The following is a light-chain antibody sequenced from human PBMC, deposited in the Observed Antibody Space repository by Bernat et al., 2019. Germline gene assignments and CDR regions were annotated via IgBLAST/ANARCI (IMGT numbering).Light chain of an antibody. J-gene: IGLJ3*02. CDR1: SSDIGSYNY. Sequence: QSALTQPASVSGSPGQSITISCSGTSSDIGSYNYVAWYQQHPGKAPKLIIYDVSNRPSGVSNRFSGSKSGNTASLTISGLQAEDEADYYCSSYTNTNARVFGGGTKLTVL. V-gene: IGLV2-14*01. CDR3: SSYTNTNARV. CDR2: DVS.